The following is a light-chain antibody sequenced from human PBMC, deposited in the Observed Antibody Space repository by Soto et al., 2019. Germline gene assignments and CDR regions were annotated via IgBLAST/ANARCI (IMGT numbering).Light chain of an antibody. CDR1: QSISIY. J-gene: IGKJ4*01. CDR2: AAS. Sequence: DIQMTQSPSSLSASVGDTVTITCRASQSISIYLNWYQQKPGKAPSLLIYAASSLQNGVPQRFSGSGSGTDFTLTISSLQREDFAPYYCQQSYRTPLTFGGGTKVEIK. V-gene: IGKV1-39*01. CDR3: QQSYRTPLT.